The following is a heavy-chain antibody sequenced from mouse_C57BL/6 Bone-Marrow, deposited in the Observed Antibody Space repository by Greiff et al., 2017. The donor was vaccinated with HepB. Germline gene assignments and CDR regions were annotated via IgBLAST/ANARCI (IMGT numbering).Heavy chain of an antibody. CDR1: GYSITSGYY. V-gene: IGHV3-6*01. J-gene: IGHJ1*03. CDR2: ISYDGSN. CDR3: ARDLKYYGSSNWYFDV. D-gene: IGHD1-1*01. Sequence: ESGPGLVKPSQSLSLTCSVTGYSITSGYYWNWIRQFPGNKLEWMGYISYDGSNNYNPSLKNRISITRDTSKNQFFLKLNSVTTEDTATYYCARDLKYYGSSNWYFDVWGTGTTVTVSS.